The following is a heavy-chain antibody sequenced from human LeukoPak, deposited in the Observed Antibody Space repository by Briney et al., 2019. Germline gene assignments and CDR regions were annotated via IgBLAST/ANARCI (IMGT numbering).Heavy chain of an antibody. Sequence: GGSLRLSCAASAFTFSNYGMHWVRQAPGKGLEWVAVISYDGSDKYYADSVKGRFTISRDNSKNTVYLQMNSLRAEDTAVYYCAELGITMIGGVWGKGTTVTISS. D-gene: IGHD3-10*02. V-gene: IGHV3-30*18. J-gene: IGHJ6*04. CDR1: AFTFSNYG. CDR2: ISYDGSDK. CDR3: AELGITMIGGV.